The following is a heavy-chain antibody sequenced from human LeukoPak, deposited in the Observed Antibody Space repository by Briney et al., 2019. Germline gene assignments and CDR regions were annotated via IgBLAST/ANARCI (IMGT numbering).Heavy chain of an antibody. J-gene: IGHJ6*02. V-gene: IGHV3-33*01. CDR2: IWYDGGNK. D-gene: IGHD6-13*01. Sequence: GGSLRLSCAASGFTFSSYGMHWVRQAPGKGLEWVAVIWYDGGNKYYADSVKGRFTISRDNSKNTLYLQMNSLRAEDTAVYYCARELAAGYYYGMDVWGQGTTVTVSS. CDR3: ARELAAGYYYGMDV. CDR1: GFTFSSYG.